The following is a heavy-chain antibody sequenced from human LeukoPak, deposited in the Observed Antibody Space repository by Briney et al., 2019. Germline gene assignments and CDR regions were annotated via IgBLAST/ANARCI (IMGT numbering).Heavy chain of an antibody. Sequence: SVKVSCKASGGTFSSCAISWVRQAPGQGLGWMGGIIPIFGTANYAQKFQGRVTITADESTSTAYMELSSLRSEDTAVYYCARDPGYSYPFDYWGQGTLVTVSS. CDR1: GGTFSSCA. D-gene: IGHD5-18*01. CDR3: ARDPGYSYPFDY. CDR2: IIPIFGTA. J-gene: IGHJ4*02. V-gene: IGHV1-69*13.